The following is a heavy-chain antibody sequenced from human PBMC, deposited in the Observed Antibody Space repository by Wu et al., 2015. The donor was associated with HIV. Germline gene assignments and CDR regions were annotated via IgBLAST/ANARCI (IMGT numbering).Heavy chain of an antibody. CDR3: VRDRHSGYEAFLDY. J-gene: IGHJ4*02. V-gene: IGHV1-69*13. CDR2: IIPIFGTS. CDR1: GYLFTHYG. Sequence: QVQLVQSGDEVKKPGASVRVSCKASGYLFTHYGVTWVRQAPGQGPEWMGRIIPIFGTSSYAQKFQGRLTITADESTSTAYMELGRLSYEDTAIYYCVRDRHSGYEAFLDYWGPGTMVTVSS. D-gene: IGHD5-12*01.